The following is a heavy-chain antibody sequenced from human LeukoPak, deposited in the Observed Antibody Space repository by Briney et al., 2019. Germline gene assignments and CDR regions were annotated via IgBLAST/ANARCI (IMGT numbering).Heavy chain of an antibody. CDR1: GFTFSNYA. Sequence: GGSLRLSCAAPGFTFSNYAMSWVRQAPGKGLEWVSGIRSSGHNTYYEDSVKGRFTISRDNSKNMLYLQMNSLRAEDTAVYYCAKYVCGGDCYDYFDCWGQGTLVTVSS. V-gene: IGHV3-23*01. CDR3: AKYVCGGDCYDYFDC. CDR2: IRSSGHNT. J-gene: IGHJ4*02. D-gene: IGHD2-21*02.